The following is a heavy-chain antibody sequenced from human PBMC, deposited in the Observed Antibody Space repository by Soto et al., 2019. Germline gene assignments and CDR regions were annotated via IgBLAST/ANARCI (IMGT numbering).Heavy chain of an antibody. CDR3: VVMGNVAVSNPRSFDY. CDR2: IVPIFETL. CDR1: GATFSGYA. D-gene: IGHD6-19*01. Sequence: QVQLVQSGAEVKKPGSSVKVSCKASGATFSGYALNWVRQAPGQGLEWLGRIVPIFETLNYAERFQVRVAITADESTTTVYMELTNLTHEDTAVYYCVVMGNVAVSNPRSFDYWGQGTQVTVSS. V-gene: IGHV1-69*18. J-gene: IGHJ4*02.